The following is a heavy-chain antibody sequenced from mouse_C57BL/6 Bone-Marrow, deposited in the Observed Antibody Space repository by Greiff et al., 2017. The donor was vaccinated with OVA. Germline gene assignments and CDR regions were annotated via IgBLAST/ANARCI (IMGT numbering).Heavy chain of an antibody. J-gene: IGHJ2*01. CDR3: ARSNWDDYFDY. V-gene: IGHV1-63*01. CDR2: IYPGGGYT. CDR1: GYTFTNYW. Sequence: VKLMESGAELVRPGTSVKMSCKASGYTFTNYWIGWAKQRPGHGLEWIGDIYPGGGYTNYNEKFKGKATLTADKSSSTAYMQFSSLTSEDSAIYYCARSNWDDYFDYWGQGTTLTVSS. D-gene: IGHD4-1*01.